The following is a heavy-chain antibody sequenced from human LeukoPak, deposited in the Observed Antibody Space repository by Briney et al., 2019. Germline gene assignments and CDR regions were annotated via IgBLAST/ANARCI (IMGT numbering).Heavy chain of an antibody. J-gene: IGHJ4*02. CDR3: AASSRTYSSTDY. CDR2: IIPILGSA. D-gene: IGHD6-13*01. V-gene: IGHV1-69*11. CDR1: GGTFSSYA. Sequence: SVKVSCKASGGTFSSYAISWVRQAPGQGLEWMGWIIPILGSANYAQSFQGRVTMTADESTSTAYMELSSLRSEDTAVYYCAASSRTYSSTDYWGQGTLVTVSS.